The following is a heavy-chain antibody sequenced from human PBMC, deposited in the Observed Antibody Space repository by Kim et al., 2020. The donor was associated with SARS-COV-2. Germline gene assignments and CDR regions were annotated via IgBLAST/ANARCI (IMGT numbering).Heavy chain of an antibody. V-gene: IGHV1-69*01. Sequence: AQKFQRRVTITADESTSTAYMELSSLRSEDTAVYYCARDGYSSSDLYFDYWGQGTLVTVSS. D-gene: IGHD6-6*01. CDR3: ARDGYSSSDLYFDY. J-gene: IGHJ4*02.